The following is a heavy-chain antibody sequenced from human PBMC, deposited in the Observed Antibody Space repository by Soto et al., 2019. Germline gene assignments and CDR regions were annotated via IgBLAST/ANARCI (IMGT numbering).Heavy chain of an antibody. CDR3: ARARGYSSSWYQGGYYYYGMDV. J-gene: IGHJ6*02. CDR1: GGTFSSYA. CDR2: IIPIFGKA. Sequence: QVQLVQSGAEVKKPGSSVKVSCKASGGTFSSYAISWVRQAPGQGLEWMGGIIPIFGKANYAQKFQGRVTITADESTSTAYMELSSLRSEDTDVYYCARARGYSSSWYQGGYYYYGMDVWGQGTTVTVSS. V-gene: IGHV1-69*01. D-gene: IGHD6-13*01.